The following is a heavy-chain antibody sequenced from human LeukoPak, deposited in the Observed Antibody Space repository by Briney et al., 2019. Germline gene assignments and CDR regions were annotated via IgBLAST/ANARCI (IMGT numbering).Heavy chain of an antibody. D-gene: IGHD3-10*02. Sequence: GSLRLSCAASGFTFSIYEMNWVRQAPGKGLEWVSYISSSGSTIYYADSVKGRFTISRDNAKNSLYLQMNSLRAEDTAVYYCAELGITMIGGVWGKGTRVSISS. CDR1: GFTFSIYE. CDR3: AELGITMIGGV. J-gene: IGHJ6*04. CDR2: ISSSGSTI. V-gene: IGHV3-48*03.